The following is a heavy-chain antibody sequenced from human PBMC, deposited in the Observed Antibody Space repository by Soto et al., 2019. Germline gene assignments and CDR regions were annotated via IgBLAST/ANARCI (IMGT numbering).Heavy chain of an antibody. CDR3: ARDRGRGVECFGTCYSSYFDP. CDR2: IKEDGSAK. J-gene: IGHJ5*02. Sequence: EVPLAESGGGLVQPGGSLRLSCAASGFTFSTYWMSWVRQAPGKGLEWVANIKEDGSAKSYVDSVKGRFTISRDNAKNSLYLQMNSLRAEDTAVYHCARDRGRGVECFGTCYSSYFDPWGQGTLVTVSS. V-gene: IGHV3-7*01. D-gene: IGHD2-15*01. CDR1: GFTFSTYW.